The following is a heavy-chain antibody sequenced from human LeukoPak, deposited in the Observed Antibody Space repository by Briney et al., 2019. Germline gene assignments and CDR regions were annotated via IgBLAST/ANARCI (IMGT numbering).Heavy chain of an antibody. V-gene: IGHV4-59*01. D-gene: IGHD6-6*01. CDR1: GGSISSYY. J-gene: IGHJ4*02. CDR3: ASGPRIAARFFDY. Sequence: SETLSLTCTVSGGSISSYYWSWIRQPPGKGLEWIGYIYYSGSTNYNPSLKSRVTISVDTSKNQFSLKLSSVTAADTAVYYCASGPRIAARFFDYWGQGTLVTVSS. CDR2: IYYSGST.